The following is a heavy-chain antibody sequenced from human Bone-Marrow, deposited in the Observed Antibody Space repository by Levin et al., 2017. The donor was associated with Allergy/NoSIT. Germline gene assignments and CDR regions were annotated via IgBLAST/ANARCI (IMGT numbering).Heavy chain of an antibody. J-gene: IGHJ6*02. Sequence: GGSLRLSCAASGFTFSSYAMHWVRQAPGKGLEWVAVISYDGSNKYYADSVKGRFTISRDNSKNTLYLQMNSLRAEDTAVYYCARGLTSSLIAVAPRSYYYYGMDVWGQGTTVTVSS. V-gene: IGHV3-30*04. D-gene: IGHD6-19*01. CDR3: ARGLTSSLIAVAPRSYYYYGMDV. CDR2: ISYDGSNK. CDR1: GFTFSSYA.